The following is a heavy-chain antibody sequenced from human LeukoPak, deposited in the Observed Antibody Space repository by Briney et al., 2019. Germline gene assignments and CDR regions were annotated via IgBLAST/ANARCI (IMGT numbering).Heavy chain of an antibody. J-gene: IGHJ5*02. CDR3: ARGHRFDP. Sequence: SETLSLTCTVSGGSISSGDYYWSWIRQPPGKGLEWIGYIYYSGSTYYNPSLKSRVTISVDTSKNQFSLKLTTVTAADTAVYYCARGHRFDPWGQGTLVTVSS. CDR2: IYYSGST. V-gene: IGHV4-30-4*01. CDR1: GGSISSGDYY.